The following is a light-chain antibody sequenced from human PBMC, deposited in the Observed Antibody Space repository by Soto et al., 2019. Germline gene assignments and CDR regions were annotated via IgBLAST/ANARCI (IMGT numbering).Light chain of an antibody. CDR1: SSDIGGYKF. J-gene: IGLJ2*01. Sequence: QSALTQPRSVSGSPGQSVTISCTGTSSDIGGYKFVSWYQQHPGKAPELMIYDVNKRPSGVPDRSSGSKSRNTASLTISGLQAEDEADYYSCSYGGTHNVFFGGGTKLTVL. V-gene: IGLV2-11*02. CDR2: DVN. CDR3: CSYGGTHNVF.